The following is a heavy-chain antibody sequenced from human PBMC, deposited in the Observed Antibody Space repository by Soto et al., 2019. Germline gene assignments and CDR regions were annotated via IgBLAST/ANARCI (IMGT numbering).Heavy chain of an antibody. CDR1: GYTFTSYA. J-gene: IGHJ6*02. D-gene: IGHD2-8*01. V-gene: IGHV1-3*01. CDR3: AREGGICTNGVCPPDYYYGMDV. Sequence: ASVKVSCKASGYTFTSYAMHWVRQAPGQRLEWMGWINAGNGNTKYSQKFQGRVTITRDTSASTAYMELSSLRSEDTAVYYCAREGGICTNGVCPPDYYYGMDVWGQGTTVTVSS. CDR2: INAGNGNT.